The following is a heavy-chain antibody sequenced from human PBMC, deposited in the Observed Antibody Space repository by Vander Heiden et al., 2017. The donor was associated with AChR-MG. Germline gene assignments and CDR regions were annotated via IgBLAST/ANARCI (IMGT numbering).Heavy chain of an antibody. D-gene: IGHD3-3*01. Sequence: EVQLLESGGGLVQPGGSLRLSCAASGFTFSSYAMTWVRQAPGKGLEWVSAISGSGGSTYYADSVKGRFTISRDNSKNTLYLQMNSLRAEDTAVYYCAKEGYDFWSGYYTNYYYYMDVWGKGTTVTVSS. J-gene: IGHJ6*03. CDR3: AKEGYDFWSGYYTNYYYYMDV. V-gene: IGHV3-23*01. CDR1: GFTFSSYA. CDR2: ISGSGGST.